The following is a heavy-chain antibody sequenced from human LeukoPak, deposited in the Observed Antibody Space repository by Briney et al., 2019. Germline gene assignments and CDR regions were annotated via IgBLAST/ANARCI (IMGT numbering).Heavy chain of an antibody. CDR2: ITADGREK. Sequence: VGALRLSCVASGFSLSLSWMDWGRQAPGKGLELVANITADGREKYSVESVRGTFTISRDNAKNSLFLQMNSLRPEASATYYCSRSLDYWGPGIQVTVSS. J-gene: IGHJ4*02. CDR3: SRSLDY. V-gene: IGHV3-7*01. CDR1: GFSLSLSW.